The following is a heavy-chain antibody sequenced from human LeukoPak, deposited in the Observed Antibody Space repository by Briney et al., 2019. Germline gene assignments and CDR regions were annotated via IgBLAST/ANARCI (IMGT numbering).Heavy chain of an antibody. CDR2: ISGSGGST. CDR1: GFTFSSYA. Sequence: GGSLRLSCAVSGFTFSSYAMTWVRQAPGKGLEWVSAISGSGGSTYYADSVKGRFTISRDNAKTSLYLQMNSLRAEDTAVYYCARVLRYCSGGNCYSGGLGYMDVWGKGTTVTISS. V-gene: IGHV3-23*01. J-gene: IGHJ6*03. D-gene: IGHD2-15*01. CDR3: ARVLRYCSGGNCYSGGLGYMDV.